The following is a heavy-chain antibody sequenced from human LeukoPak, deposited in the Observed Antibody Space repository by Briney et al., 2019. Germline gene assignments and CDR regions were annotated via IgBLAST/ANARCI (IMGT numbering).Heavy chain of an antibody. D-gene: IGHD1-26*01. CDR3: ARDRWEWGDAFDT. V-gene: IGHV3-53*01. J-gene: IGHJ3*02. CDR1: GFTVSSNY. CDR2: IYSGGST. Sequence: PGGSLRLSCAASGFTVSSNYMSWVRQAPGKGLEWVSVIYSGGSTYYADSVKDRFTISRDNSKNTLYLQMNSLRAEDTAVYYCARDRWEWGDAFDTWGQGTMVTVSS.